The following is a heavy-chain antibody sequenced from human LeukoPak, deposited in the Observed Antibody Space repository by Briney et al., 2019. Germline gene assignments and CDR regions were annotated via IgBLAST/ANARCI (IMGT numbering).Heavy chain of an antibody. Sequence: SETLSLTCTVSGYSISSGYYWGWIRQPPGKGLEWIGSIYHSGSTYYNPSLKSRVTISVDTSKNQFSLKLSSVTAADTAVYYCARALKGGSGIGNWFDPWGQGTLVTVSS. CDR1: GYSISSGYY. CDR2: IYHSGST. CDR3: ARALKGGSGIGNWFDP. D-gene: IGHD3-10*01. V-gene: IGHV4-38-2*02. J-gene: IGHJ5*02.